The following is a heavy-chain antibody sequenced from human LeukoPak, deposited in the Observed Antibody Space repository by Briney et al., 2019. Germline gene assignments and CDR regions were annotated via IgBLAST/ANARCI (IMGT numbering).Heavy chain of an antibody. J-gene: IGHJ5*02. V-gene: IGHV4-34*01. CDR2: INHSGST. CDR1: GGSFSGYY. CDR3: ARSLNFDP. Sequence: PSETLSLTCAVYGGSFSGYYWSWIRQPPGKGLEWIGEINHSGSTNYNPSLKSRVTISVDTSKNQFSLKLSSVTAADTAVYYCARSLNFDPWGQGTLVTVSS.